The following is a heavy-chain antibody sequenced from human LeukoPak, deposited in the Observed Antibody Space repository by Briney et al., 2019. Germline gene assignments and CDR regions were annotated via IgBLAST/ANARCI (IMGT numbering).Heavy chain of an antibody. Sequence: ASVKVSCKASGYTLTGYYMHWVRQAPGQGLEWMGWINPNSGGTNYAQKFQGRVTMTRDTSISTAYMELSRLRSDDTAVYYCARAPKGGWPTDYWGQGTLVTVSS. J-gene: IGHJ4*02. V-gene: IGHV1-2*02. CDR2: INPNSGGT. D-gene: IGHD6-19*01. CDR3: ARAPKGGWPTDY. CDR1: GYTLTGYY.